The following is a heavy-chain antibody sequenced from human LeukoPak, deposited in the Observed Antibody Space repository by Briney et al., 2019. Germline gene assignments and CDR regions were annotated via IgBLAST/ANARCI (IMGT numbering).Heavy chain of an antibody. D-gene: IGHD3-9*01. J-gene: IGHJ5*02. CDR1: GYSFTSYW. Sequence: GESLQISCKGSGYSFTSYWIGWVRQLPGKGLEWMGIIYPGDSDTRYSPSFQGQVTISADKSISTAYLQWSSLKASDTAMYYCARRRSYDILTGYYKGHQSNWFDPWGQGTLVTVSS. CDR3: ARRRSYDILTGYYKGHQSNWFDP. V-gene: IGHV5-51*01. CDR2: IYPGDSDT.